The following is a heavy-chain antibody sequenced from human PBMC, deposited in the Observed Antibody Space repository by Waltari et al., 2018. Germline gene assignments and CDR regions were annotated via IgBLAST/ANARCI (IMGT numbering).Heavy chain of an antibody. D-gene: IGHD7-27*01. Sequence: QVQLVQSEAEVRKPGASVKVSCQASGYTFIDYYVHWVRPAPGQGLEWMGWVNPNSGGTGYLRKFEGWVTLSTDTSVNTAYMAITRLKSDDTAIYFCARARAWGPKAFDVWGQGTRLTVSS. CDR3: ARARAWGPKAFDV. CDR1: GYTFIDYY. V-gene: IGHV1-2*04. J-gene: IGHJ3*01. CDR2: VNPNSGGT.